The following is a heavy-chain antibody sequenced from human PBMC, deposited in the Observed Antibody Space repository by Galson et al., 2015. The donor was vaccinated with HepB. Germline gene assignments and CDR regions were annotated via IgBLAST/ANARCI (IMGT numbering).Heavy chain of an antibody. V-gene: IGHV7-4-1*02. D-gene: IGHD6-13*01. CDR1: GYTFTSYA. CDR2: INTNTGNP. Sequence: SVKVSCKASGYTFTSYAMNWVRQAPGQGLEWMGWINTNTGNPTYAQGFTGRFVFSLDTSVSTAYLQISSLKAEDTAVYYCARVRAAAGFYYYYYGMDVWGQGTTVTVSS. J-gene: IGHJ6*02. CDR3: ARVRAAAGFYYYYYGMDV.